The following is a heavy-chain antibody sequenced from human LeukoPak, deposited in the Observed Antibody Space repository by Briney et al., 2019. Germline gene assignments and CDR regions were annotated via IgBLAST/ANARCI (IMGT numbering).Heavy chain of an antibody. CDR2: ISDNGDST. D-gene: IGHD1-26*01. V-gene: IGHV3-23*01. CDR1: GFTFSTFA. Sequence: GESLRLSCAASGFTFSTFAVSWVRQAPGKGLEWVSIISDNGDSTYYADSVKGRFTTSRHNSKNTLYLQMNSLRAEDTAVYYCAREVGALDYWGQGTLVTVSS. CDR3: AREVGALDY. J-gene: IGHJ4*02.